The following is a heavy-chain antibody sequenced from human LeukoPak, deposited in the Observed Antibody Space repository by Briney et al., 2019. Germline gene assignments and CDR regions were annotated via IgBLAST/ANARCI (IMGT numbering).Heavy chain of an antibody. CDR2: IRYDGSNK. D-gene: IGHD2-2*01. CDR3: AKGRGRGYCSSTSCQLFDY. Sequence: GGSLRLSCAASGFTFSSYGMHWVRQAPGKGLEWVAFIRYDGSNKYYADSVKGRLTISRDNSKNTLYLQMNSLRAEDTAVYYCAKGRGRGYCSSTSCQLFDYWGQGTLVTVSS. J-gene: IGHJ4*02. V-gene: IGHV3-30*02. CDR1: GFTFSSYG.